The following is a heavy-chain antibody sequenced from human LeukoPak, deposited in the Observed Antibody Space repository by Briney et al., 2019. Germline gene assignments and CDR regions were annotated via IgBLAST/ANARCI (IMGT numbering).Heavy chain of an antibody. CDR2: IYSGGTT. Sequence: PGGSLRLSCAASGLTFSSHWMNWVRQAPGKGLEWVSIIYSGGTTYYADSVKGRFTISRDNSKNTLFLQMNSLRAEDTAIYYCVRDAFRDGGSYQRHFDYWGQGTLVTVSS. CDR3: VRDAFRDGGSYQRHFDY. CDR1: GLTFSSHW. D-gene: IGHD1-26*01. V-gene: IGHV3-53*01. J-gene: IGHJ4*02.